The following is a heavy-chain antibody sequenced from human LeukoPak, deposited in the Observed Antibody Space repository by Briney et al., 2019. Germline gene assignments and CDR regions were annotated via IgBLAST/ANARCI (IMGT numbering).Heavy chain of an antibody. J-gene: IGHJ4*02. CDR1: GGTFSSYA. D-gene: IGHD3-16*01. CDR2: IIPIFGTA. Sequence: GASVKVSCKASGGTFSSYAISWVRQAPGQGLEWMGRIIPIFGTANYAQKFQGRVTITTDESTSTAYMELSSLRSEDTAVYYCATTVSGEVVDYWGQGTLVTVSS. CDR3: ATTVSGEVVDY. V-gene: IGHV1-69*05.